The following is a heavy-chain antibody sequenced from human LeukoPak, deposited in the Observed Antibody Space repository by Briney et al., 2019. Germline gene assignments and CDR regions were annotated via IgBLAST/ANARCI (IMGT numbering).Heavy chain of an antibody. V-gene: IGHV4-59*01. CDR2: IYYGGTT. J-gene: IGHJ4*02. CDR3: AKGAVRGGFDI. Sequence: SETLSLTCTISGGSFGNDYWSWIRHPPGRGLEWIGYIYYGGTTKNPSLKSRVTISTDTSKNQFSLSLSSVTAADTAVYYCAKGAVRGGFDIWGQGILVTVSS. CDR1: GGSFGNDY. D-gene: IGHD3-10*01.